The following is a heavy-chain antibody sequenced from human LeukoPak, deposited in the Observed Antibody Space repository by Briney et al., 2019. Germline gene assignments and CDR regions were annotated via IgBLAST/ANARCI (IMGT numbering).Heavy chain of an antibody. CDR1: GRSFSGYY. D-gene: IGHD2-15*01. J-gene: IGHJ4*02. Sequence: SETLSLTCAVYGRSFSGYYWSWIRQPPGKGLEWIGEINHSGSTNYNPSLKSRVTISVDTSKNQFSLKLSSVTAADTAVYYCARGLLSPYWGQGTLVTVSS. CDR2: INHSGST. V-gene: IGHV4-34*01. CDR3: ARGLLSPY.